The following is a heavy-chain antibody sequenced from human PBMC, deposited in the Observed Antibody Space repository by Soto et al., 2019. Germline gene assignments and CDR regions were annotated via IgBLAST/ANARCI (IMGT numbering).Heavy chain of an antibody. Sequence: GGSLRLSCAASGFTFSSYGMHWVRQAPGKGLEWVAVIWYDGSNKYYADSVKGRFTISRDNSKNTLYLQMNSLRAEDTAVYYCARARVGGSLLYYYYGMDVWGQGTTVTVSS. V-gene: IGHV3-33*01. CDR1: GFTFSSYG. CDR2: IWYDGSNK. CDR3: ARARVGGSLLYYYYGMDV. D-gene: IGHD2-15*01. J-gene: IGHJ6*02.